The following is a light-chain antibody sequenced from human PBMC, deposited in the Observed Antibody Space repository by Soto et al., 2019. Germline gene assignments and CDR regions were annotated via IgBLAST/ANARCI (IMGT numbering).Light chain of an antibody. CDR1: PSVSNS. CDR2: DAS. Sequence: EIVLTQSPATLSLSPGERATLSCRASPSVSNSLAWYQQKPGQPPRLLIYDASNRATGIPARLSGSGSGTVFTLTISSMQSEDSAVYYCQQYGSSRTFGQGTKVDIK. J-gene: IGKJ1*01. CDR3: QQYGSSRT. V-gene: IGKV3-11*01.